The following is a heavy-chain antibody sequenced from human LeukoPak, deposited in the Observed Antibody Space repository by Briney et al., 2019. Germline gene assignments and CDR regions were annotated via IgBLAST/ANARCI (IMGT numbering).Heavy chain of an antibody. Sequence: GGSLRLPCGASGFTLDVYAVLWLRHAPGEGLEGVTVMSWNNRIIGYADYVKVRFTNSRDNANNSLYLQMNSLRAEDTALYYCAKDGGYARDNAFDIWGQGTMVTVSS. V-gene: IGHV3-9*01. CDR1: GFTLDVYA. J-gene: IGHJ3*02. CDR2: MSWNNRII. CDR3: AKDGGYARDNAFDI. D-gene: IGHD5-12*01.